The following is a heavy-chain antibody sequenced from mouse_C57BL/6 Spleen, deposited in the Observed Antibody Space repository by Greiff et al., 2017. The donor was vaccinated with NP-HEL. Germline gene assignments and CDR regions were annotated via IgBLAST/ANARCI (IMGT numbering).Heavy chain of an antibody. CDR1: GFTFSDYY. CDR3: ARFYGSSFYYFDY. D-gene: IGHD1-1*01. J-gene: IGHJ2*01. Sequence: EVQGVESAGGLVQPGSSMKLSCTASGFTFSDYYMAWVRQVPEKGLEWVANINYDGSSTYYLDSLKSRFIISRDNAKNILYLQMSSLKSEDTATYYCARFYGSSFYYFDYWGQGTTLTVSS. CDR2: INYDGSST. V-gene: IGHV5-16*01.